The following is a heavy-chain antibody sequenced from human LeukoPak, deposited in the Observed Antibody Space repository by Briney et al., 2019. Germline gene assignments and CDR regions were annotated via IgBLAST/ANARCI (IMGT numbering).Heavy chain of an antibody. D-gene: IGHD1-26*01. CDR1: GFTFSSYG. J-gene: IGHJ4*02. CDR3: AKHLGGGSYFPSDY. CDR2: ISGSAGNT. V-gene: IGHV3-23*01. Sequence: GGSLRLSCAASGFTFSSYGMSWVRQAPGKGLEWVSAISGSAGNTYYTDSVKGRFTISRDNSKNTLYLQMNSLRADDTAVYYCAKHLGGGSYFPSDYWGQGTLVTVSS.